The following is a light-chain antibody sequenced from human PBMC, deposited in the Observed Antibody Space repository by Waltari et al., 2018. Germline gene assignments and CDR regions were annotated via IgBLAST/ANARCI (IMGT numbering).Light chain of an antibody. CDR1: QSIGSY. CDR2: AAS. Sequence: DIQMTQSPSSLSASVGDRVTITCRASQSIGSYLNWYQQSPGKAPNLLIYAASTLQSGVPSRVSGSGSGTDFTLTISSLQPEDFATYYCQQSHRTPSTFGGGTRVEIK. V-gene: IGKV1-39*01. CDR3: QQSHRTPST. J-gene: IGKJ4*01.